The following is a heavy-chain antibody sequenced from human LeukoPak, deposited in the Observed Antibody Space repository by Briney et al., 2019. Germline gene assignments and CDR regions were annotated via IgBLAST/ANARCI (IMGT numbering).Heavy chain of an antibody. CDR1: GYTFTGYY. D-gene: IGHD3-3*01. J-gene: IGHJ6*02. CDR3: ARDVDYDFWAGMDV. V-gene: IGHV1-2*02. Sequence: SVKVSCKASGYTFTGYYIHWVRQAPGQGLEWMGWINPNSGGTNYAQKFRGRVTMTRDTSISTVYMELSRLRFDDTAVYYCARDVDYDFWAGMDVWGQGTTVTVSS. CDR2: INPNSGGT.